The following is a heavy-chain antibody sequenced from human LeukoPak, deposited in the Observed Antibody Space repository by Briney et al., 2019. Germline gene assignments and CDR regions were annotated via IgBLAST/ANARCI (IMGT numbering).Heavy chain of an antibody. V-gene: IGHV4-59*01. CDR1: GGSISSYY. J-gene: IGHJ5*02. CDR2: IYYSGST. D-gene: IGHD2-2*01. CDR3: ARHLGYCSTTSCYPWFDP. Sequence: SETLSLTCTVSGGSISSYYWSWIRQPPGKGLEWIGYIYYSGSTNYNPSLKSRVIISVDTSKNQFSLKLSSVTAADPAVYYCARHLGYCSTTSCYPWFDPWGQGTLVTVSS.